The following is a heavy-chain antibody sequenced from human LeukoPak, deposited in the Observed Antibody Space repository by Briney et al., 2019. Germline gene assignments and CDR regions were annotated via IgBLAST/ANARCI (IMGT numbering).Heavy chain of an antibody. J-gene: IGHJ4*02. CDR1: GGSISSYY. D-gene: IGHD3-3*01. V-gene: IGHV4-4*07. Sequence: TSETLSLTCTVSGGSISSYYWSWIRQPAGKGLEWIWRIYTSWSTNYNPSLKSRVTMSVDTSKNQFSLKLSSVTAADTAVYYCARAGYDFWSGDEVGDYFDYWGQGTLVTVSS. CDR2: IYTSWST. CDR3: ARAGYDFWSGDEVGDYFDY.